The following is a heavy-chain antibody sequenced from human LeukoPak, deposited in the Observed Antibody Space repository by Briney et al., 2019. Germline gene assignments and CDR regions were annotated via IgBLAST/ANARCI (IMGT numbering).Heavy chain of an antibody. Sequence: PGGSLRLSCEASGFTLSDNYINWIRQAPGKGLEWVAAIFSGGGTYYIASVKGRFPISRDNAKNTLYLQMNSLRAEDTAMYYCARSAVASGISYFDPWGQGTLVTVSS. CDR3: ARSAVASGISYFDP. J-gene: IGHJ5*02. CDR1: GFTLSDNY. D-gene: IGHD6-13*01. CDR2: IFSGGGT. V-gene: IGHV3-53*01.